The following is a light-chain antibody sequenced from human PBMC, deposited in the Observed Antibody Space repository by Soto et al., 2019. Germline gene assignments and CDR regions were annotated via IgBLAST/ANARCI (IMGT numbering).Light chain of an antibody. CDR2: EVS. CDR3: SSYISSTTLML. Sequence: QSALTQPASVSGSPGQSITISCTGTSSDIGAYNYVSWYQHHPGKAPKLMIFEVSYRPSGISNRFSGSKSGNTASLTISGLQAEDEADYYCSSYISSTTLMLLGGGTK. V-gene: IGLV2-14*01. CDR1: SSDIGAYNY. J-gene: IGLJ2*01.